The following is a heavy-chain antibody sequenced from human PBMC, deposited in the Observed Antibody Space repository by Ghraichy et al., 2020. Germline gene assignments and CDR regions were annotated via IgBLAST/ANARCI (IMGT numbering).Heavy chain of an antibody. D-gene: IGHD3-10*01. CDR2: IYYSGST. V-gene: IGHV4-59*08. CDR3: ARQGSGGFDP. CDR1: DGSISPNF. Sequence: SETLSLTCTVSDGSISPNFWSWIRQPPGKGLEWIGYIYYSGSTNYNPYLKSRVTITIDTSKNKFSLKLASVTAADTAVYYCARQGSGGFDPGGQGMLVTVSA. J-gene: IGHJ5*02.